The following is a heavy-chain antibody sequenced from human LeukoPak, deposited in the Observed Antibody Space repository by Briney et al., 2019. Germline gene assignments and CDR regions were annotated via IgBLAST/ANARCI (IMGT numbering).Heavy chain of an antibody. CDR3: ARDLVVAGLGP. CDR1: GFTVSSNY. Sequence: GGSLRLSCAASGFTVSSNYMSWVRQAPGKGLEWGSVIYSCGSTYYADSVKGRFTISRDSSTNTLFLQMNSLTAEDKAIYYCARDLVVAGLGPWGQGTLVLVSS. D-gene: IGHD3-22*01. CDR2: IYSCGST. V-gene: IGHV3-66*03. J-gene: IGHJ5*02.